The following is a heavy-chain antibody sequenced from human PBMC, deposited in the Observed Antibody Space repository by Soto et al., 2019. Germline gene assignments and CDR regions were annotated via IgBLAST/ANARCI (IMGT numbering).Heavy chain of an antibody. CDR2: IIPIFDIT. V-gene: IGHV1-69*02. D-gene: IGHD3-22*01. J-gene: IGHJ4*02. CDR1: GGPYSKYS. Sequence: QVQLVQSGTEVKKPGSSVTVSCKASGGPYSKYSISWVRQAPGQGLEWMGRIIPIFDITNYAQKFQGRVTITADKSTNTVYRDLSSLRSEDTAVYYCARSLLGDYYDSDGLDNWGQGTLVTVSS. CDR3: ARSLLGDYYDSDGLDN.